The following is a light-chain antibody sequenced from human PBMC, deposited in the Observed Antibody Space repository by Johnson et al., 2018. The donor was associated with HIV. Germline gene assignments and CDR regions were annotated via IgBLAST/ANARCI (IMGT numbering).Light chain of an antibody. CDR2: DNN. Sequence: QSVLTQPPSVSAAPGQKVTISCSGSSSNIGNNYVSWYQQLPGTAPKLLIYDNNKRPSGIPDRFSGSKSGTSATLGITGLQTGDEAAYDCGTWDRSLSDPRGFGTGTKGTGL. V-gene: IGLV1-51*01. CDR1: SSNIGNNY. J-gene: IGLJ1*01. CDR3: GTWDRSLSDPRG.